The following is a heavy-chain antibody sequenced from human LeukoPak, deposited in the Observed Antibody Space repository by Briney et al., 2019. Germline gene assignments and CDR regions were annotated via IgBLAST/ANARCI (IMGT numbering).Heavy chain of an antibody. J-gene: IGHJ4*02. CDR3: ARDRPNRKSIVVVPAAILVY. V-gene: IGHV3-11*01. CDR2: ISSSGSTI. D-gene: IGHD2-2*01. CDR1: GFIFTDYA. Sequence: PGGSLRLSCAASGFIFTDYAMHWVRQPPGKGLEWVSYISSSGSTIYYADSVKGRFTISRDNAKNSLYLQMNSLRAEDTAVYYCARDRPNRKSIVVVPAAILVYWGQGTLVTVSS.